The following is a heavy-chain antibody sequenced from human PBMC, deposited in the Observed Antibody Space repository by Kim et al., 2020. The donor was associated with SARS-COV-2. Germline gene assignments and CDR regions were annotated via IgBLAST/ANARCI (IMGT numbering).Heavy chain of an antibody. J-gene: IGHJ5*02. D-gene: IGHD2-21*02. CDR3: ARGGIVVVTAGDNWFDP. V-gene: IGHV1-46*01. CDR1: GYTFTSYY. Sequence: ASVKVSCKASGYTFTSYYMHWVRQAPGQGLEWMGIINPSGGITSYAQKFQGRVTMTRDTSTSTVYMELSSLRSEDTAVYYCARGGIVVVTAGDNWFDPWGHRTLVTVSS. CDR2: INPSGGIT.